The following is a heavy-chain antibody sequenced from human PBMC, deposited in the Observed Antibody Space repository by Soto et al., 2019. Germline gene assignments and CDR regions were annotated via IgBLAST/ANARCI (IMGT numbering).Heavy chain of an antibody. CDR3: ARGAVIMITLGGVIVHHDAFDI. Sequence: GGSLRLSCAASGFTFSDYYMSWIRQAPGKGLEWVSYISSSSSYTNYADSVKGRFTISRDNAKNSLYLQMNSLRAEDTAVYHCARGAVIMITLGGVIVHHDAFDIWGQGKMVTV. V-gene: IGHV3-11*06. J-gene: IGHJ3*02. D-gene: IGHD3-16*02. CDR1: GFTFSDYY. CDR2: ISSSSSYT.